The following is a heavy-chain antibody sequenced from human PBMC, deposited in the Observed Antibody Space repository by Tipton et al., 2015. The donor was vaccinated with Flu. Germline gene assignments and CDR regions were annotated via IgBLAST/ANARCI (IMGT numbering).Heavy chain of an antibody. V-gene: IGHV4-39*07. D-gene: IGHD3-10*01. CDR2: IYYSGST. Sequence: TLSLTCTVSGGSISSSSYYWGWIRQPPGKGLEWIGSIYYSGSTYYNPSLKSRVTISVDTSKNQFSLKLSPVTSADTAVYYCARGDYYGYWYFDLWGRGTLVTVSS. CDR3: ARGDYYGYWYFDL. CDR1: GGSISSSSYY. J-gene: IGHJ2*01.